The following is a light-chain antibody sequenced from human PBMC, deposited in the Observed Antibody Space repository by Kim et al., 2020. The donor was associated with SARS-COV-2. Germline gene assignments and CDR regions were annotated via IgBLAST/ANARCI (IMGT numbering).Light chain of an antibody. V-gene: IGLV2-14*03. J-gene: IGLJ3*02. CDR2: DVS. CDR3: SSYTNTITLV. CDR1: SSDVGDYNY. Sequence: GQSITISCTGTSSDVGDYNYVSWYRQHPGKAPKVIIYDVSNRPPGVSNRFSGSKSGNTASLTISGLQAEDEADYYCSSYTNTITLVFGGGTKLTVL.